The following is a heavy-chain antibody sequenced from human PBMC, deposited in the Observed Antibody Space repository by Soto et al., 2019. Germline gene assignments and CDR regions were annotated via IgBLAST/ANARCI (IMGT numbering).Heavy chain of an antibody. CDR2: INRDANDI. D-gene: IGHD6-19*01. CDR1: RGAFGDYW. V-gene: IGHV3-74*01. CDR3: ARVVAVAGPIDY. J-gene: IGHJ4*02. Sequence: GGSLRLSCEASRGAFGDYWVHWVRQAPGKGLVWVSRINRDANDIIYADTVKGRFTASRDNAKNMVFLQMNSLRVEDTAVYYCARVVAVAGPIDYWGQGTLVTVSS.